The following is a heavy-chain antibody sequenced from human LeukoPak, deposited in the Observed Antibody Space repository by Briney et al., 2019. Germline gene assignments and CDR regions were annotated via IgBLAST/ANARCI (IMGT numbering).Heavy chain of an antibody. J-gene: IGHJ6*04. Sequence: PGGSLRLSCAASGFTFSSYEMNWVRQAPGKGLEWVSYIRGGGGTINYADSVKGRFTISRDNAKYSLYLLMNSLRAEDTAVYYCARDSRYSSAYYGMDVWGKGTTVTVSS. D-gene: IGHD5-18*01. V-gene: IGHV3-48*03. CDR3: ARDSRYSSAYYGMDV. CDR1: GFTFSSYE. CDR2: IRGGGGTI.